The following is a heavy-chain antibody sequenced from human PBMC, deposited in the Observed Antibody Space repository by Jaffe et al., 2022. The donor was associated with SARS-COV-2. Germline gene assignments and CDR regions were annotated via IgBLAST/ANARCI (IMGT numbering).Heavy chain of an antibody. J-gene: IGHJ6*02. Sequence: EVQLVESGGGLVQPGGSLRLSCAASGFTFSSYWMSWVRQAPGKGLEWVANIKQDGSEKYYVDSVKGRFTISRDNAKNSLYLQMNSLRAEDTAVYYCARCSGWYYYYYGMDVWGQGTTVTVSS. CDR1: GFTFSSYW. V-gene: IGHV3-7*01. CDR3: ARCSGWYYYYYGMDV. D-gene: IGHD6-19*01. CDR2: IKQDGSEK.